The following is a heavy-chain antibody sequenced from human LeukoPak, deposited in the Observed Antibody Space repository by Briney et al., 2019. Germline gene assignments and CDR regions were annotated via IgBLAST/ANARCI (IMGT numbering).Heavy chain of an antibody. D-gene: IGHD3-10*01. CDR2: ISWNSGSI. Sequence: GGSLRLSCAASGFTFSSYAMSWVRQAPGKGLEWVSGISWNSGSIGYADSVKGRFTISRDNAKNSLYLEMNSLRAEDTALYYCAKDRGYYGSGKAFDIWGQGTMVTVSS. CDR3: AKDRGYYGSGKAFDI. CDR1: GFTFSSYA. V-gene: IGHV3-9*01. J-gene: IGHJ3*02.